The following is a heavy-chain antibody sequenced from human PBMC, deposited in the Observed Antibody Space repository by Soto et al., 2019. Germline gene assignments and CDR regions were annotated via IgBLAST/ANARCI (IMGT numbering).Heavy chain of an antibody. CDR2: INSDGSST. CDR1: GFTFSSYW. J-gene: IGHJ5*02. Sequence: GGSLRLSYAASGFTFSSYWLHWVRQAPGKGLVWVSRINSDGSSTNYADSVKGRFTISRDNAKNTLYLQMNSLRAEDTAVYYFSRDYGDFGDCFDPWGQGTLVNVFS. V-gene: IGHV3-74*01. D-gene: IGHD4-17*01. CDR3: SRDYGDFGDCFDP.